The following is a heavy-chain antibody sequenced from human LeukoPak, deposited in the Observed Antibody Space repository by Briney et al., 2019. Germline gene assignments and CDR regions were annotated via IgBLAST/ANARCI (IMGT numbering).Heavy chain of an antibody. Sequence: GGSLRLSCAAPGFSFSSNWMGWVRQAPGKGLEWVAHIKRDGSQKYYLDSVTGRFTISRDNAKNSLYLQMNSLRVEDTAVYYCARLGLEVGGPNWFDPWGQGTLVTVSS. CDR1: GFSFSSNW. CDR3: ARLGLEVGGPNWFDP. V-gene: IGHV3-7*01. CDR2: IKRDGSQK. J-gene: IGHJ5*02. D-gene: IGHD1-1*01.